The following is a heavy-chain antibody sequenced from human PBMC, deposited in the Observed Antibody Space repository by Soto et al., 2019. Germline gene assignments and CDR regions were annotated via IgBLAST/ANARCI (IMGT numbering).Heavy chain of an antibody. J-gene: IGHJ3*02. V-gene: IGHV3-33*01. CDR1: GFSFNVHG. D-gene: IGHD3-16*02. CDR2: IWNDGSKR. CDR3: ARAPSYVWGAFRYTGAFDM. Sequence: QVQLVESGGGVVQPGRSLRLSCAASGFSFNVHGMHWVRQAPGKGLEWVAVIWNDGSKRDYVDSVKGRFTVSRENSKKTLFLQMSSLRAEDTAVYYCARAPSYVWGAFRYTGAFDMWGQGTMVTVSS.